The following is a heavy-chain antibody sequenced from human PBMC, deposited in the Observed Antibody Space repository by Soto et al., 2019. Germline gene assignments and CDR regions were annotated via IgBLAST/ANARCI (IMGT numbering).Heavy chain of an antibody. CDR2: IYYSGST. CDR3: ARLRSGCSSTSCLNYYYYYMDV. Sequence: SETLSLTCTVSGGSISSYYWSWIRQPPGKGLEWIGYIYYSGSTNYNPSLKSRVTISVDTSKNQFSLKLSSVTAADTAVYYCARLRSGCSSTSCLNYYYYYMDVWGKGTTVTVSS. V-gene: IGHV4-59*08. D-gene: IGHD2-2*01. J-gene: IGHJ6*03. CDR1: GGSISSYY.